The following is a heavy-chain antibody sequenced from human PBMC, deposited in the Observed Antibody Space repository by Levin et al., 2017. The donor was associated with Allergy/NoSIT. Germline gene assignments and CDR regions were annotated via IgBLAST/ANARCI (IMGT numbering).Heavy chain of an antibody. CDR2: LSYDGIYK. CDR3: ARQPGNTAVAHFDY. D-gene: IGHD6-19*01. CDR1: GFIFSNFA. V-gene: IGHV3-30*04. J-gene: IGHJ4*02. Sequence: SCAASGFIFSNFAMHWVRQAPGKGLEWVAILSYDGIYKYYADSVKGRFTISRDNSKNTLYLQVNSLRAEDTAVYYCARQPGNTAVAHFDYWGQGTLITVSS.